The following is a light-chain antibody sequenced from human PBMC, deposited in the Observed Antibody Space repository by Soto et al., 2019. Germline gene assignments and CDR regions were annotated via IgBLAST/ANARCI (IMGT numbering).Light chain of an antibody. V-gene: IGKV3-15*01. CDR3: QHYNNWPPWT. CDR2: GAS. Sequence: EIVMTQSPATLSVSPGERATLSCRASQSVKSNLAWYQQKPGQAPRLLIYGASTRATGIPARFSGSGSGTEFTLTISSLQSVDFAVYYCQHYNNWPPWTFGQGTKVEIK. J-gene: IGKJ1*01. CDR1: QSVKSN.